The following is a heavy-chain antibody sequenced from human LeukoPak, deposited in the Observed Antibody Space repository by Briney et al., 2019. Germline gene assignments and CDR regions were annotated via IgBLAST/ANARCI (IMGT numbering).Heavy chain of an antibody. CDR2: ISSSSSYI. CDR3: ARENPERRKVPGGFDAFDI. V-gene: IGHV3-21*01. Sequence: GGSLRLSCAASGFTFSSYSMNWVRQAPGKGLEWVSSISSSSSYIYYADSVKGRFTISRDNAKNSLYLQMNSLRAEDTAVYYCARENPERRKVPGGFDAFDIWGQGTMVTVSS. CDR1: GFTFSSYS. D-gene: IGHD2-2*01. J-gene: IGHJ3*02.